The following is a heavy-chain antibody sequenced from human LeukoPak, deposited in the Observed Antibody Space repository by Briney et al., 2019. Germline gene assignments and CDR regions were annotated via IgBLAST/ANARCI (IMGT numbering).Heavy chain of an antibody. CDR3: VRHGGGYWSGGSCYVDY. Sequence: PSETLSLTCTVSGGSISSSSYYWGWIRQPPGKGLEWIGSIYYSGSTYYNPSLKSRVTISVDTSKNQFSLKVTSVTAADTAVYYCVRHGGGYWSGGSCYVDYWGQGTLVTVSS. J-gene: IGHJ4*02. CDR2: IYYSGST. D-gene: IGHD2-15*01. V-gene: IGHV4-39*01. CDR1: GGSISSSSYY.